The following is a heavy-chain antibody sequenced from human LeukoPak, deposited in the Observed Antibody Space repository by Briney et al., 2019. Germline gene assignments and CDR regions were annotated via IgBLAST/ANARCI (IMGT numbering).Heavy chain of an antibody. Sequence: GGSLRLSCAASGFTFSSYGMHWVRQAPGKGLEWVAFIRYDGSNKYYADSVKGRFTISRDNSKNTLYLRMNSLRAEDTAVYYCAKAPSITMVRGVISYYYAMDVWGQGTTVTVSS. D-gene: IGHD3-10*01. CDR2: IRYDGSNK. CDR1: GFTFSSYG. CDR3: AKAPSITMVRGVISYYYAMDV. J-gene: IGHJ6*02. V-gene: IGHV3-30*02.